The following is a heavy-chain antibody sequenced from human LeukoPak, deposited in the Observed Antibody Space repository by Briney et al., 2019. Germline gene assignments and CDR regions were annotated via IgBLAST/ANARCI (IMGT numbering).Heavy chain of an antibody. CDR2: MNPNSGNT. D-gene: IGHD3-22*01. V-gene: IGHV1-8*02. CDR3: ARDYYDSSGYYYCFDY. Sequence: ASVKVSCKASGYTFTDYFLHWVRQAPGQGLEWMGWMNPNSGNTGYAQKFQGRVTMTRNTSISTAYMELSSLRSEDTAVYYCARDYYDSSGYYYCFDYWGQGTLVTVSS. CDR1: GYTFTDYF. J-gene: IGHJ4*02.